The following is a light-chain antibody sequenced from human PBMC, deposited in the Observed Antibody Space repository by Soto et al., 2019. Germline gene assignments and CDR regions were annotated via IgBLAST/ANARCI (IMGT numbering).Light chain of an antibody. CDR3: QSYDSSLSGSI. V-gene: IGLV1-40*01. CDR2: SNS. CDR1: SSNIGAGYD. Sequence: QAVVTQPPSVSGAPGQRVTISCTGSSSNIGAGYDVHWYQQLPGTAPKLLIYSNSNRPSGVPDRFSGSKSGISASLAITGLQAEDEADYYCQSYDSSLSGSIFGGGTKLTVL. J-gene: IGLJ2*01.